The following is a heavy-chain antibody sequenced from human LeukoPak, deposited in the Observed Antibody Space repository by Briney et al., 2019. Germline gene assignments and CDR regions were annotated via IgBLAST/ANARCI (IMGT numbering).Heavy chain of an antibody. D-gene: IGHD4/OR15-4a*01. CDR2: ISTGGGTI. Sequence: GGSLRLSCAASGFAFSTENMNWARQAPGKGLEWVSYISTGGGTIYYADSVKGRFSISRDNAKNSLYLQMNSLRAEDTAVYYCVRSGAFGAHNYWGQGTLVTVPS. J-gene: IGHJ4*02. CDR3: VRSGAFGAHNY. V-gene: IGHV3-48*01. CDR1: GFAFSTEN.